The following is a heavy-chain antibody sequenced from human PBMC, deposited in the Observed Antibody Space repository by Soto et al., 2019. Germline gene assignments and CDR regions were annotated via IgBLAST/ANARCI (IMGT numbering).Heavy chain of an antibody. CDR1: GYTFTSYG. V-gene: IGHV1-18*01. CDR3: ARRNXYCSSTSCYTMYNWFDP. Sequence: ASVKVSCKASGYTFTSYGISWVRQAPGQGLEWMGWISAYNGNTNYAQKLQGRVTMTTDTSTSTAYMELRSLRSDDTAVYYCARRNXYCSSTSCYTMYNWFDPWGQGTLVTVSS. CDR2: ISAYNGNT. D-gene: IGHD2-2*02. J-gene: IGHJ5*02.